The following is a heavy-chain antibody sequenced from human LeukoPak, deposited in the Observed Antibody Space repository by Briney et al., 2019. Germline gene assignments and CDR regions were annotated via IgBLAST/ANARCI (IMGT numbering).Heavy chain of an antibody. CDR1: GYTFTNYY. Sequence: ASVKVSCKTSGYTFTNYYMHWVRQAPGQGLEWMGIVNPSGGRTSYARKFQGRVTMTRDTSTSIVYMELSSLRSEDTAVYYCARLARSSGYYYYFDYWGQGTLVTVSS. D-gene: IGHD3-22*01. V-gene: IGHV1-46*01. CDR3: ARLARSSGYYYYFDY. J-gene: IGHJ4*02. CDR2: VNPSGGRT.